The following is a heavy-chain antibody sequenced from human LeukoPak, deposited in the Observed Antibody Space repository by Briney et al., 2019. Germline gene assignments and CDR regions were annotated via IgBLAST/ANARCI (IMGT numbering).Heavy chain of an antibody. CDR2: ISWDGGST. Sequence: GGFLRLSCAASGFTFEDYTMQWVREAPGEGLGWVSLISWDGGSTYYADSVKGRFTISRDNSKNSLYLQMNSLRTEDTALYYCAKDQDYYGSGSCLDYWGQGTLVTVSS. CDR1: GFTFEDYT. D-gene: IGHD3-10*01. V-gene: IGHV3-43*01. CDR3: AKDQDYYGSGSCLDY. J-gene: IGHJ4*02.